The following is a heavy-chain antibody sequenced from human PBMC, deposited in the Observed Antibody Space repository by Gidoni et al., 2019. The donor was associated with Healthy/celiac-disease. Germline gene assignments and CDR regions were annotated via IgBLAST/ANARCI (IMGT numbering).Heavy chain of an antibody. Sequence: EVQLVESGGGLVKHGGSLRLSCAASGFTFSNAWMSWVRQAPGKGLEWVGRIKSKTDGGTTDYAAPVKGRFTILRDDSKNTLYLQMNSLKTEDTAVYYCTTDYYDSSGYTAIWGQGTMVTVSS. CDR1: GFTFSNAW. CDR2: IKSKTDGGTT. V-gene: IGHV3-15*01. CDR3: TTDYYDSSGYTAI. D-gene: IGHD3-22*01. J-gene: IGHJ3*02.